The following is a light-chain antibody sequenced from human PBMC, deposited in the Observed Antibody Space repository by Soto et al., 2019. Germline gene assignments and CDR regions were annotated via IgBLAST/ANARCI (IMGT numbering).Light chain of an antibody. CDR3: SSYAGSRWV. V-gene: IGLV2-23*02. Sequence: QSVLTPPASVSGSPGQSITSSCSGTTSDVGIYNLVSWYQQHPGKAPKLVIYEVDKRPSGVSNRFSGSRSGNTASLTISGLQSEDEADYYGSSYAGSRWVFGGGTKLTVL. CDR2: EVD. CDR1: TSDVGIYNL. J-gene: IGLJ3*02.